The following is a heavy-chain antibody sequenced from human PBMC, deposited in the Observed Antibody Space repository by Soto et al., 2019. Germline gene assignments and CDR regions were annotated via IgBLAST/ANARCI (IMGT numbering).Heavy chain of an antibody. CDR2: IYSSGNT. D-gene: IGHD5-18*01. V-gene: IGHV4-4*07. Sequence: VQLQESGPGLVRPSGTLSLTCTVSGDSISGYHWSWIRQPAGKGLEWIGRIYSSGNTNSNPSLKTRVTMSVDTSKNQFSLKVTSMTAADTAVYFCAREYSYDLDPWGQGTLVTVS. CDR3: AREYSYDLDP. CDR1: GDSISGYH. J-gene: IGHJ5*02.